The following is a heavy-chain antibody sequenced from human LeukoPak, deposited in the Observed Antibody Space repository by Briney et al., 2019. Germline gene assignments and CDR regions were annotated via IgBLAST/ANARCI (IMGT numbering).Heavy chain of an antibody. D-gene: IGHD1-7*01. Sequence: GGSLRLSCAASGFTFSSYSMNWVRQAPGKGREGVSYISSSSSTIYYADSVKGRFTISRDNAKNSLYLQMNSLRAEDTAVYYCARDEEVELRIFDYWGQGTLVTVSS. J-gene: IGHJ4*02. CDR2: ISSSSSTI. CDR1: GFTFSSYS. CDR3: ARDEEVELRIFDY. V-gene: IGHV3-48*01.